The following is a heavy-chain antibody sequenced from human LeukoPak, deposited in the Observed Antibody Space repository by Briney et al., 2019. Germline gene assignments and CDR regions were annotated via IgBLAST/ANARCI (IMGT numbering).Heavy chain of an antibody. V-gene: IGHV3-23*01. CDR2: ISGSDDST. J-gene: IGHJ4*02. Sequence: PGGSLRLSCAASGFTFSSYAMNWVRQALGKGLEWVSAISGSDDSTYYADSVKGRFTISRDTSKNTLYLQVNSLRAEDTAIYYCAKGRIVPAALLDYWGQGTLVTVSS. D-gene: IGHD2-2*01. CDR3: AKGRIVPAALLDY. CDR1: GFTFSSYA.